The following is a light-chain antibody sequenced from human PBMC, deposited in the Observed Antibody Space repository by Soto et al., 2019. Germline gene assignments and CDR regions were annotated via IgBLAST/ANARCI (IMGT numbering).Light chain of an antibody. CDR1: KLGDKF. CDR3: RAWDSSLRV. CDR2: EDD. J-gene: IGLJ3*02. Sequence: SYELTQPPSVSVSPGQTASITCSGDKLGDKFACWYQQKPGQSPMLVIYEDDKRPSGIPERFSGSNSGNTATLTISGTQAMDEADYYCRAWDSSLRVFGGGTQLTVL. V-gene: IGLV3-1*01.